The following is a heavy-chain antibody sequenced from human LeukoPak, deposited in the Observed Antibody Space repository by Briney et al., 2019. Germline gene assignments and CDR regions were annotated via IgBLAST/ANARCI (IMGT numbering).Heavy chain of an antibody. Sequence: ASVKVSCKASGYTFTGYYMHWVRQAPGQGLEWMGWINPNSGGTNYAQKFQGRFTMTRDTSISTAYMELSRLRSDDTAVYYCARADSYGALGMDVWGQGTTVTVSS. D-gene: IGHD5-18*01. CDR1: GYTFTGYY. J-gene: IGHJ6*02. CDR3: ARADSYGALGMDV. CDR2: INPNSGGT. V-gene: IGHV1-2*02.